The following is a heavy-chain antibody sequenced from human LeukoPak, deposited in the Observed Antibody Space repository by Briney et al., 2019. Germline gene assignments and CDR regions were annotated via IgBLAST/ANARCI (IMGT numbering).Heavy chain of an antibody. J-gene: IGHJ2*01. CDR1: GGSFSAYY. Sequence: SETLSLTCAVYGGSFSAYYWSWIRQPPGKGLESIGEINHSGSTNYNPSLKSRVTISVDTSKNQFSLKLSSVTAADTAVYYCARGQINILTGYSSWYFDLWGRGTLVTVSS. CDR3: ARGQINILTGYSSWYFDL. CDR2: INHSGST. V-gene: IGHV4-34*01. D-gene: IGHD3-9*01.